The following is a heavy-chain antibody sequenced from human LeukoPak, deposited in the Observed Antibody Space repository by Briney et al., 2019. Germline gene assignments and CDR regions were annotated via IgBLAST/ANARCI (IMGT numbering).Heavy chain of an antibody. V-gene: IGHV4-39*01. J-gene: IGHJ4*02. CDR2: IYSSGST. CDR1: GVSISSSSYY. Sequence: PSETLSLTCTVSGVSISSSSYYWGWIRQPPGKGLEWIGSIYSSGSTYYNPSLKSRVTISVDTSKNQFSLKLSSVTAADTAVYYCATNEWSGYYFEYWGQGTLVPVSS. D-gene: IGHD3-3*01. CDR3: ATNEWSGYYFEY.